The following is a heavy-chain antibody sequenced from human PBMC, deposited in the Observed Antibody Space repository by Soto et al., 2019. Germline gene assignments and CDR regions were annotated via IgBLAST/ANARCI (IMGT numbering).Heavy chain of an antibody. CDR1: GGPISSSSYY. D-gene: IGHD4-17*01. Sequence: HSETLSLTCTVSGGPISSSSYYWGWIRQPPGKGLEWIGSIYYSGSTYYNPSLKSRVTISVDTSKNQFSLKLSSVAAADTAVYYCARTIGTVTADFDYWGQGTPVTVSS. J-gene: IGHJ4*02. CDR2: IYYSGST. V-gene: IGHV4-39*01. CDR3: ARTIGTVTADFDY.